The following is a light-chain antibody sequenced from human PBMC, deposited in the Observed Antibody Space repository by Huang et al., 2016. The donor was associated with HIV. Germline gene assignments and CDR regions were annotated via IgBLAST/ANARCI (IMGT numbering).Light chain of an antibody. Sequence: EVVLTQSPGTLSLSPGERATLSCRASQIVSSNYLAWYQQKAGQAPRLLIYGASSRATGIPDRFSGSGSGTVFTLTISRLEPEDFAVYYCQQYGGSPITFGQGLRLEIK. V-gene: IGKV3-20*01. CDR1: QIVSSNY. J-gene: IGKJ5*01. CDR3: QQYGGSPIT. CDR2: GAS.